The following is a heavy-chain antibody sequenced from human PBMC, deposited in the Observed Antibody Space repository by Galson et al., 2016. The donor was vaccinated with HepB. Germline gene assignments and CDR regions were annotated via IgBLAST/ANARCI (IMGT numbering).Heavy chain of an antibody. CDR3: ATGIVVAGKYYYYYMDV. V-gene: IGHV4-39*01. D-gene: IGHD6-19*01. Sequence: SETLSLTCTVSGASISGSEYYWGWIRQPPGRGLEWIGSIYYTENTYYNPSLKSRVTISVDTSKNQFSLRLTSVTAADTGVYYCATGIVVAGKYYYYYMDVWGKGTTVTVSS. CDR1: GASISGSEYY. J-gene: IGHJ6*03. CDR2: IYYTENT.